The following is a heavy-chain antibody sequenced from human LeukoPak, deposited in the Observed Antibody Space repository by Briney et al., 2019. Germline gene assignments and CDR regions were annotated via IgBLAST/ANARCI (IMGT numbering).Heavy chain of an antibody. CDR2: ISWNSGRI. Sequence: YPGGSLRLSCAASGFTFDEYGMHWVRQAPGKGLEWVSGISWNSGRIRYADSVKGRFTISRDNAKNSLYLQMNSLRAEDTALYYCAKAQVVTAIQPDAFDIWGQGTMVTVS. CDR3: AKAQVVTAIQPDAFDI. D-gene: IGHD2-21*02. J-gene: IGHJ3*02. CDR1: GFTFDEYG. V-gene: IGHV3-9*01.